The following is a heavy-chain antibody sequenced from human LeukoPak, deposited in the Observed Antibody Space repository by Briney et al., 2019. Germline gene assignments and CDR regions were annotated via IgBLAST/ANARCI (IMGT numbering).Heavy chain of an antibody. V-gene: IGHV3-15*01. Sequence: GGSLRLSCAASGFTFSNAWTSWVRQAPGKGLEWVGHIKSKTDGGTTDYAAPVKGRFTISRDDSQNTLYLQMNSLKTEVTAVYYCTTVGIAVAGPSLDYWGQGTLVTVSS. CDR3: TTVGIAVAGPSLDY. CDR1: GFTFSNAW. D-gene: IGHD6-19*01. CDR2: IKSKTDGGTT. J-gene: IGHJ4*02.